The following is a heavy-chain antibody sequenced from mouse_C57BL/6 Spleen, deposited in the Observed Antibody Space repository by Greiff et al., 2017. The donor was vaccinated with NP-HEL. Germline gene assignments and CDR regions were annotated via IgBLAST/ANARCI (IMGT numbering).Heavy chain of an antibody. CDR2: IFPGVGDT. CDR1: CYAFSSSW. CDR3: ARSLLDLYAMDD. V-gene: IGHV1-82*01. Sequence: QVQLQQFGPELVKPGASVKIFCKASCYAFSSSWLNWVKQRPGKGLEWIGRIFPGVGDTNYDANCKGNGELTADKSCSTAYMQLSSLTSEDSVVYFCARSLLDLYAMDDWGQGTSVTVSS. J-gene: IGHJ4*01.